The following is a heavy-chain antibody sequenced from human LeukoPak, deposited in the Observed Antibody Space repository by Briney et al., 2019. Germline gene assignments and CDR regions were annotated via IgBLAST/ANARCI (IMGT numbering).Heavy chain of an antibody. D-gene: IGHD2-2*01. J-gene: IGHJ3*02. CDR2: IRYGGSNK. Sequence: GGSLRLSCAASGFTFSSYGMHWVRQAPGKGLEWVAFIRYGGSNKYYADSVKGRFTISRDNSKNTLYLQMNSLRAEDTAVYYCAKEAIWRSSTSVHFDIWGQGTMVTVSS. V-gene: IGHV3-30*02. CDR1: GFTFSSYG. CDR3: AKEAIWRSSTSVHFDI.